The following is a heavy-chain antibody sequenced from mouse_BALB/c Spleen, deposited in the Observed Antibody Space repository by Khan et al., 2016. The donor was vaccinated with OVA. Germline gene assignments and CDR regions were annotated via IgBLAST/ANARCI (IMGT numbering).Heavy chain of an antibody. J-gene: IGHJ4*01. V-gene: IGHV3-2*02. CDR2: ISYSGST. CDR1: GYSITSGYA. D-gene: IGHD1-2*01. Sequence: EVQLQESGPGLVKPSQSLSLTCTVTGYSITSGYAWNWIRQFPGNKLEWMGYISYSGSTRYNPSLRSRISITRDTSKNQFFLQLNSVTTEDTATYYCARENYYGYSMDYWGQGTSVTVSS. CDR3: ARENYYGYSMDY.